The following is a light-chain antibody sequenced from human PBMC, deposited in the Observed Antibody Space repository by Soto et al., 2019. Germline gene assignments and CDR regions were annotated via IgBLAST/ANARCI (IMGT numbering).Light chain of an antibody. CDR2: GAS. Sequence: EIVMTKSPATLSVSLGERATLSCRASQSVSGNLAWHQQKPSQAPRLLIYGASTRATGIPARFSVSGSGTEFTLTISSQQSEDFAVNYCQQYNNCTPVTFGQGTLMEIK. V-gene: IGKV3D-15*01. CDR3: QQYNNCTPVT. J-gene: IGKJ5*01. CDR1: QSVSGN.